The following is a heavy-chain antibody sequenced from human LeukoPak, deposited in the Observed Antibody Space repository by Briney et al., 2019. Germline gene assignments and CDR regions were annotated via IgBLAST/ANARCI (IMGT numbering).Heavy chain of an antibody. CDR1: GFTFSSYG. V-gene: IGHV3-30*02. Sequence: PGGSLRLSCAASGFTFSSYGMHWVRQAPGKGLEWATFIPYDGSNKYYADSVKGRFIISRDNSKNTLYLQMNSLRGEDTAVYYCAKEATGYSSSPFNWFDPRGQGTLVTVSS. CDR2: IPYDGSNK. D-gene: IGHD6-13*01. J-gene: IGHJ5*02. CDR3: AKEATGYSSSPFNWFDP.